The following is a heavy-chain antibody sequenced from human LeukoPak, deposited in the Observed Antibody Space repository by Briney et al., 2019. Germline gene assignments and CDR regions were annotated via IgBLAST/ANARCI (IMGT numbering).Heavy chain of an antibody. CDR1: GFTFSSYS. CDR3: ARSPLLWFGEPNRFDY. CDR2: ISSSSSTI. D-gene: IGHD3-10*01. V-gene: IGHV3-48*02. J-gene: IGHJ4*02. Sequence: GGSLRLSCAASGFTFSSYSMNWVRQAPGKGLEWVSYISSSSSTIYCADSVKGRFTISRDNAKNSLYLQMNSLRDEDTAVYYCARSPLLWFGEPNRFDYWGQGTLVTVSS.